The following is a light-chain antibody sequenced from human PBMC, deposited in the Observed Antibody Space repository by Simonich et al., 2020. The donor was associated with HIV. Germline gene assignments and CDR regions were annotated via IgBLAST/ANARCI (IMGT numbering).Light chain of an antibody. Sequence: QSVLTQPPSASGTPGQRVTISCSGSSSNIGSNYVYWYQQLPGTAPKLLIYSNKPRPSGVPDRFSGSKSGNSASLAISGLRSEDEADYYCAAWDDSLSGVFGGGTKLTVL. V-gene: IGLV1-47*02. CDR3: AAWDDSLSGV. CDR2: SNK. CDR1: SSNIGSNY. J-gene: IGLJ3*02.